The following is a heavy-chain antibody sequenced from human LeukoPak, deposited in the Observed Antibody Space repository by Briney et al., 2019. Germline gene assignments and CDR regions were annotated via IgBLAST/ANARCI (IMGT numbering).Heavy chain of an antibody. D-gene: IGHD6-19*01. CDR2: INHSGST. V-gene: IGHV4-34*01. Sequence: SETLSLTCTVSGGSISSYYWSWIRQPPGKGLEWIGEINHSGSTNYNPSLKSRVTISVDTSKNQFSLKLSSVTAADTAVYYCARGPSSGWYGYWGQGTLVTVSS. CDR1: GGSISSYY. J-gene: IGHJ4*02. CDR3: ARGPSSGWYGY.